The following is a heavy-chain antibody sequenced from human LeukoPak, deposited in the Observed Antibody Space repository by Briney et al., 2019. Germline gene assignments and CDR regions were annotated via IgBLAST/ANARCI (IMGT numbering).Heavy chain of an antibody. CDR1: GGSISSYY. CDR2: IYYSGST. CDR3: ARVQNYYDSSGYLYYFDY. J-gene: IGHJ4*02. V-gene: IGHV4-59*01. Sequence: SETLSLTCTVSGGSISSYYWSWIRQPPGKGLEWIGYIYYSGSTNYNPSLKSRATISVDTSKNQFSLKLSSVTAADTAVYYCARVQNYYDSSGYLYYFDYWGQGTLVTVSS. D-gene: IGHD3-22*01.